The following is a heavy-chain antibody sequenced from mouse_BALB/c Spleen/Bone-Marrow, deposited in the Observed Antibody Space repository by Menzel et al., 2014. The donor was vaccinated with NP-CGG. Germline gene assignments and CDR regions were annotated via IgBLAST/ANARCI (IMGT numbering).Heavy chain of an antibody. CDR2: INPGSSTI. Sequence: EVHLVESGGGLVQPGGSLNLSCAASGFDFSRYWMSWARQAPGKGQEWIGEINPGSSTINYTPSLKDKFIISRDNAKNTLYLQMSKVRSEDTALYYCARNDYDEGFAMDYWGQGTSVIVSS. V-gene: IGHV4-2*02. CDR3: ARNDYDEGFAMDY. J-gene: IGHJ4*01. D-gene: IGHD2-4*01. CDR1: GFDFSRYW.